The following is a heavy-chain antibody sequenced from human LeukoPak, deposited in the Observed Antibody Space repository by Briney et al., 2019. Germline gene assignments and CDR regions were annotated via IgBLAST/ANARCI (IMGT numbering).Heavy chain of an antibody. V-gene: IGHV4-4*07. CDR2: IYTSGST. CDR1: GGSISSYY. J-gene: IGHJ4*02. Sequence: SETLSLTCTVSGGSISSYYWSWIRQPAGKGLEWIGRIYTSGSTNYNPSLKSRVTISVDTSKNQFSLNLRSVTAADTAVYYCARDSSTWWFDYWGQGTLVTVSS. CDR3: ARDSSTWWFDY. D-gene: IGHD6-13*01.